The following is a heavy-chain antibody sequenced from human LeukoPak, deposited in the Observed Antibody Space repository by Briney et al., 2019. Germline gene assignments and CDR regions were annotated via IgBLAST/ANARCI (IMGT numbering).Heavy chain of an antibody. CDR1: GGTFSSYA. Sequence: SVKVSCKASGGTFSSYAISWVRQAPGQGLEWMGRIIPILGIAIYAQKFQGRVTMTEDTSTDTAYMELSSLRSEDTAVYYCAIVMTGMAVVTPPPDYWGQGTLVTVSS. CDR2: IIPILGIA. J-gene: IGHJ4*02. D-gene: IGHD4-23*01. CDR3: AIVMTGMAVVTPPPDY. V-gene: IGHV1-69*04.